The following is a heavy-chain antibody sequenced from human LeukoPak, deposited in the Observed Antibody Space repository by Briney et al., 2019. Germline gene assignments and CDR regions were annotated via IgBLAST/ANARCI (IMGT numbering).Heavy chain of an antibody. Sequence: GGSLRLSCAASGFTFGDYAMHWVRQAPGKGLEWVSGISWNSGSIGYADSVKGRFTISRDNAKNSLYLQMNSLRAEDTALYYCAKADDSSGWYGVDYWGQGTLVTVSS. D-gene: IGHD6-19*01. J-gene: IGHJ4*02. CDR1: GFTFGDYA. CDR3: AKADDSSGWYGVDY. V-gene: IGHV3-9*01. CDR2: ISWNSGSI.